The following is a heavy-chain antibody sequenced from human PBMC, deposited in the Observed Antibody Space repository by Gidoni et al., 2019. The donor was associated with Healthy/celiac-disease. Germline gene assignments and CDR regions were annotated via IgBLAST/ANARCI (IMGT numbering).Heavy chain of an antibody. J-gene: IGHJ3*02. CDR3: ARDKGGGYGDKGSFDI. V-gene: IGHV3-13*01. Sequence: EVQLVESGGGLVQPGGSLRLSCAASGCTFSSYDMRWVRQATGKGLEWVSALGTAGATSYPGSVKGRFTISRDNAKNSLYLQMNSLSSGATAVYYCARDKGGGYGDKGSFDIWGQGTMVTVSS. CDR2: LGTAGAT. D-gene: IGHD4-17*01. CDR1: GCTFSSYD.